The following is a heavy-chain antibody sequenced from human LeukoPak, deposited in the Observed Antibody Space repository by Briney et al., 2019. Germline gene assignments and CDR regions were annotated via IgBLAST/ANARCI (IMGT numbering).Heavy chain of an antibody. V-gene: IGHV7-4-1*02. Sequence: GASVKVSCKASGYTFTTYAIHWVRQAPGQGLEWMGWINTDTRYPAYARGFTGRFVFSLDTSVSTAYLQISSLKAEDTAVYYCARSNPGAPLDYWGQGTLVTVSS. CDR3: ARSNPGAPLDY. CDR1: GYTFTTYA. CDR2: INTDTRYP. J-gene: IGHJ4*02. D-gene: IGHD1-26*01.